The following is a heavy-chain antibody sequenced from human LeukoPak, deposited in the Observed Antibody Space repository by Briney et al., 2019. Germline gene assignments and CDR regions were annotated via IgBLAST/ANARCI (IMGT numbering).Heavy chain of an antibody. J-gene: IGHJ4*02. Sequence: GGSLRLSCAASGFTFGTYWMSWVRQAPGKGLEWVASIKQDGSEKYYVDSVKGRFTISRDNAKNSLYLQMNSLRAEDTALYYCARDAGYYYGSGITYYFDYWGQGTLVTVSS. V-gene: IGHV3-7*01. CDR3: ARDAGYYYGSGITYYFDY. CDR2: IKQDGSEK. D-gene: IGHD3-10*01. CDR1: GFTFGTYW.